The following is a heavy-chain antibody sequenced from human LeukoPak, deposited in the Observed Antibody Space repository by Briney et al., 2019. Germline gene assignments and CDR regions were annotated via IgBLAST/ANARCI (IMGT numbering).Heavy chain of an antibody. Sequence: ASVKVSCKASGYTFTSYYMHWVRQAPGQGLEWMGIINPSGCSTSYAQKFQGRVTMTRDTSTSTVYMELSSLRSEDTAVYYCARSRQQLLDRTNWFDPWGQGTLVTVSS. CDR1: GYTFTSYY. V-gene: IGHV1-46*01. J-gene: IGHJ5*02. D-gene: IGHD6-13*01. CDR2: INPSGCST. CDR3: ARSRQQLLDRTNWFDP.